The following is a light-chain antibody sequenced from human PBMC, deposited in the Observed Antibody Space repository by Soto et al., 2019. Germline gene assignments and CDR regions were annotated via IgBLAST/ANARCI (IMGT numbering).Light chain of an antibody. V-gene: IGKV3-20*01. J-gene: IGKJ1*01. CDR2: GAS. CDR1: QSVSSN. CDR3: QQYGSSPWT. Sequence: EIVMTQSPATLSVSPGERATLSCRASQSVSSNLGWYQQKPGQAPRLLIYGASSRATGIPDRFSGSGSGTDFTLTISRLEPEDFAVYYCQQYGSSPWTFGQGTKVDI.